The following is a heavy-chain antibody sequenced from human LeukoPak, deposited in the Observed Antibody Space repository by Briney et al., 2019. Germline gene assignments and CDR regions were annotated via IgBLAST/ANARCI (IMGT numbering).Heavy chain of an antibody. V-gene: IGHV4-39*07. CDR1: GGSISSSSYY. D-gene: IGHD2-2*01. CDR3: ARGKGVAVPAAYYYYGMDV. J-gene: IGHJ6*02. CDR2: IYYSGST. Sequence: SETLSLTCTVSGGSISSSSYYWGWIRQPPGKGLEWIGSIYYSGSTYYNPSLKSRVTISVDTSKNQFSLKLSSVTAADTAVYYCARGKGVAVPAAYYYYGMDVWGQGTTVTVSS.